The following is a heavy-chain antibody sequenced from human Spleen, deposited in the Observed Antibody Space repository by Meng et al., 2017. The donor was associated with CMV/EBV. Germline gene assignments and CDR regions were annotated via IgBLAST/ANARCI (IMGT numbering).Heavy chain of an antibody. J-gene: IGHJ6*02. V-gene: IGHV3-9*01. Sequence: SLKISCAASGFSFDDYAMHWVRQAPGKGLEWVSGISWNSGSIGYADSVKGRFTISRDNAKKTLSLQKNTLRPEDTALYYCAKGGGERVTFDAMDVWGQGTTVTVSS. CDR1: GFSFDDYA. CDR3: AKGGGERVTFDAMDV. D-gene: IGHD2-21*02. CDR2: ISWNSGSI.